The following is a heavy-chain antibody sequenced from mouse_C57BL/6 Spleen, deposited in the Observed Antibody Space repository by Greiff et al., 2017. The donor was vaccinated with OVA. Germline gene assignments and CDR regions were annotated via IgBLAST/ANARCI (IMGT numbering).Heavy chain of an antibody. D-gene: IGHD1-1*01. CDR2: IYPGSGST. CDR1: GYTFTSYW. V-gene: IGHV1-55*01. CDR3: ARHSITAVVDY. J-gene: IGHJ2*01. Sequence: QVQLQQPGAELVKPGASVKMSCKASGYTFTSYWITWVKQRPGQGLEWIGDIYPGSGSTNYNEKFKSKATLTVDTSSSTAYMQLSSLTSKDAAVYSCARHSITAVVDYWGQGTTLTVSS.